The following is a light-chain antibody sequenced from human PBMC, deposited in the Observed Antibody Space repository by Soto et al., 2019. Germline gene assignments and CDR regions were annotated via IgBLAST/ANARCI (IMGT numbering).Light chain of an antibody. Sequence: DIQMTQSPSSLSASVGDRVTITCRASQGIGNYLAWYQQKPGKVPKLLIYTSSTLQSGVPSRFSGSGSGTDFTLTISILQPEDVATYYCQQYNNWGTFGGGTKV. V-gene: IGKV1-27*01. J-gene: IGKJ4*01. CDR1: QGIGNY. CDR3: QQYNNWGT. CDR2: TSS.